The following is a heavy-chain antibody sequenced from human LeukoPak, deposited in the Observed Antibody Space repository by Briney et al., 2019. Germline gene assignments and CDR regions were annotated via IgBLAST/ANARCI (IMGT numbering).Heavy chain of an antibody. CDR2: ISAYNGNT. CDR3: ARDRAGWELTGNFDY. CDR1: GYTFTSYG. D-gene: IGHD1-26*01. V-gene: IGHV1-18*01. Sequence: ASVKVSCKASGYTFTSYGISWVRQAPGQGLEWMGWISAYNGNTNYAQKVQGRVTMSTDTSTSTAYMELRSLRSDDTAVYYCARDRAGWELTGNFDYWGQGTLVTVSS. J-gene: IGHJ4*02.